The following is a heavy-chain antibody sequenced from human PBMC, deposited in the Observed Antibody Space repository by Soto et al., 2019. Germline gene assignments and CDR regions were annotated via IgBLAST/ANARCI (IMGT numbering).Heavy chain of an antibody. V-gene: IGHV1-69*06. D-gene: IGHD2-15*01. J-gene: IGHJ6*02. Sequence: QAQLVQSGAEVQKPGSSVKVYCKTSGCSFTSFSISWVRQAPGQGLEWMGGIIPLIDTTYYAQRFLGRVAISADRFTSPVYMGLSCLPCEDTAVYYCATKIWCSGGICSSSAACHFYYGMEGCGQGTTVTVSS. CDR1: GCSFTSFS. CDR2: IIPLIDTT. CDR3: ATKIWCSGGICSSSAACHFYYGMEG.